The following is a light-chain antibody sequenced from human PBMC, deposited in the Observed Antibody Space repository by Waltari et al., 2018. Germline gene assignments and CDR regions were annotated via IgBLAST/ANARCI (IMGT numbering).Light chain of an antibody. CDR3: SSYTRRTTYV. Sequence: QSALTQPASVSGSPGQSITISCTGTSSDIDGYNSHPWYQQHPGKAPKLLIYDVSHRPSGVSNRFSGSKSDNTASLTISGLQAEDEADYYCSSYTRRTTYVFGTGTKVTVL. CDR2: DVS. V-gene: IGLV2-14*03. CDR1: SSDIDGYNS. J-gene: IGLJ1*01.